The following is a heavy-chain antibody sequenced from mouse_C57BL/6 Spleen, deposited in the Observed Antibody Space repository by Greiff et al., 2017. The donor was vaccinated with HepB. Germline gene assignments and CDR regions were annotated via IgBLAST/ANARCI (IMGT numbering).Heavy chain of an antibody. J-gene: IGHJ2*01. CDR2: ISSGGDYT. CDR3: TRSLGPMYYFDY. Sequence: EVKLVESGEGLVKPGGSLKLSCAASGFTFSSYAMSWVRQTPEKRLEWVAYISSGGDYTYYADTVKGRFTISRDNARNTLYLQMSSLKSEDTAMYYCTRSLGPMYYFDYWGQGTTLTVSS. V-gene: IGHV5-9-1*02. D-gene: IGHD4-1*01. CDR1: GFTFSSYA.